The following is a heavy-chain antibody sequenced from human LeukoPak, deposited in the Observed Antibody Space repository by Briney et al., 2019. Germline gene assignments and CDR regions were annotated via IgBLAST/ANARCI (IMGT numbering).Heavy chain of an antibody. V-gene: IGHV4-34*01. CDR1: GGSFFGYY. CDR2: INHSGSN. D-gene: IGHD6-19*01. Sequence: PSETLSLTCAGYGGSFFGYYWRWIRQPPGKGLEWIGEINHSGSNNYNPSLNSRVTISVHTSKNQFSLKLSSVTAADTAVYYCARGSLNIVVAGTYDYWGQGSLVTVSS. CDR3: ARGSLNIVVAGTYDY. J-gene: IGHJ4*02.